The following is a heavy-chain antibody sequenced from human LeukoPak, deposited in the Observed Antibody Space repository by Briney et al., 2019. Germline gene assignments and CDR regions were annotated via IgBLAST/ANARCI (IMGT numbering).Heavy chain of an antibody. CDR3: ARAGYYDSSGYYPTDFDY. CDR1: GYSFTSYW. CDR2: IYPGDSDT. V-gene: IGHV5-51*01. D-gene: IGHD3-22*01. J-gene: IGHJ4*02. Sequence: GESLKISCKGSGYSFTSYWIGWVRPMPGKGLEWMGIIYPGDSDTRYSPSFQGQVTISADKYISTAYLQWSSLNASDTAMYYCARAGYYDSSGYYPTDFDYWGQGTLVTVSS.